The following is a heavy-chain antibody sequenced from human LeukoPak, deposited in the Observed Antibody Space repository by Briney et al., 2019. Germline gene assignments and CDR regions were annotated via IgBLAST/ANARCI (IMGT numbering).Heavy chain of an antibody. CDR2: IYYSGST. J-gene: IGHJ4*02. CDR3: ARGRGGGYSYGPIDY. V-gene: IGHV4-59*01. Sequence: PSETLSLTCTVSGGSISSYYWSWIRQPPGKGLEWIGYIYYSGSTNYNPSLKSRVTISVDTSKNQFSLKLSSVTAADTAVYYCARGRGGGYSYGPIDYWGQGTLVTVSS. D-gene: IGHD5-18*01. CDR1: GGSISSYY.